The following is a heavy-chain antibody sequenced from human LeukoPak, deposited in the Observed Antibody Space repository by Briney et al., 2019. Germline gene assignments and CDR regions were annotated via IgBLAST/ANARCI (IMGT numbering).Heavy chain of an antibody. CDR1: GFIFSGDF. J-gene: IGHJ4*02. Sequence: GGSLRLSCAASGFIFSGDFMSWVRQAPGKGLEWVSVIYSDGSTYYADSVKCRFTISRDNSKNTLDLQMTGLRAEDTAVYYCARERGRGRDSPWFDYWGQGTLVTVSS. CDR2: IYSDGST. CDR3: ARERGRGRDSPWFDY. D-gene: IGHD1-26*01. V-gene: IGHV3-53*01.